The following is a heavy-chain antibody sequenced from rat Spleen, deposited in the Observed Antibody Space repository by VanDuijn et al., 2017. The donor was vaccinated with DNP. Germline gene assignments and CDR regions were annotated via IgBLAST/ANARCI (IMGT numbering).Heavy chain of an antibody. D-gene: IGHD1-3*01. CDR3: ARLRYGRPYYFDY. CDR2: ISYDDSST. CDR1: GFTFSDYY. V-gene: IGHV5-22*01. J-gene: IGHJ2*01. Sequence: EVQLVASGGGFVQPGRSLKLSCAASGFTFSDYYMAWVRQTPTKGLEWVAYISYDDSSTYYGDSVKGRFTFSRDNAKSTLYLQMNSLMSEDTATYYCARLRYGRPYYFDYWGQGVMVTVSS.